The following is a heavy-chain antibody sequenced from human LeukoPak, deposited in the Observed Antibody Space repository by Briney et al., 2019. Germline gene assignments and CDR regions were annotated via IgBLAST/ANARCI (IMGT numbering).Heavy chain of an antibody. CDR1: GFTFHDYA. J-gene: IGHJ4*02. CDR3: AKDRGYSYPTHFDY. CDR2: ISWNSDRI. V-gene: IGHV3-9*01. D-gene: IGHD5-18*01. Sequence: GGSLRLSCAASGFTFHDYAMHWVRQAPGKGLEWVSGISWNSDRIAYADSVKGRFTISRDNAKNSLSLQMNSLRAEDTAFYYCAKDRGYSYPTHFDYWGQGTLVTVSS.